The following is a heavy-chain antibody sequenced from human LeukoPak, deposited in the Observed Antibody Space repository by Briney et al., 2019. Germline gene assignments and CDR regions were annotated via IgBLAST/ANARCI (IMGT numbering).Heavy chain of an antibody. J-gene: IGHJ4*02. D-gene: IGHD3-22*01. CDR1: GGSFSGYY. V-gene: IGHV4-34*01. CDR3: ARRTRDYYDSSGQGSIFDY. Sequence: PSETLSLTCAVYGGSFSGYYWSWIRQPPGKGLEWIGENNHSGSTNYNPSLKSRVTISVDTSKNQFSLKLSSVTAADTAVYYCARRTRDYYDSSGQGSIFDYWGQGTLVTVSS. CDR2: NNHSGST.